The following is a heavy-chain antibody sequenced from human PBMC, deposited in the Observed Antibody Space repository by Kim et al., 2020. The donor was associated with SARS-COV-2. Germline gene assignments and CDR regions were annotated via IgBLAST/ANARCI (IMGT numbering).Heavy chain of an antibody. J-gene: IGHJ4*02. CDR1: GFTFSDDA. Sequence: GGSLRLSCAGSGFTFSDDAIHWVRRAPGKGLEYVSATTRSGDGSFYADSVEGRFTISRDNSKNTLYLQMNSLRLEDTSMYYCVRYGRSYGAVLWGQGTLVIVSS. CDR2: TTRSGDGS. V-gene: IGHV3-64D*06. CDR3: VRYGRSYGAVL. D-gene: IGHD5-18*01.